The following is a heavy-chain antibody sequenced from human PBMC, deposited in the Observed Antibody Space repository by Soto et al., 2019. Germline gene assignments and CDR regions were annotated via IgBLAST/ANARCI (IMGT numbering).Heavy chain of an antibody. J-gene: IGHJ3*02. D-gene: IGHD4-17*01. CDR2: FIPVFTTA. CDR1: GGSFSTYG. Sequence: QVQLVQSGAEVKKPGSSVKVCCKASGGSFSTYGISWVRQAPGQGLEWMGGFIPVFTTAKYAQKFQGRVSITADECTYTAYMELSSLRSEDTAVYFCARDGVDVSRTTVRHGALDIWGQGTVVTVSS. CDR3: ARDGVDVSRTTVRHGALDI. V-gene: IGHV1-69*01.